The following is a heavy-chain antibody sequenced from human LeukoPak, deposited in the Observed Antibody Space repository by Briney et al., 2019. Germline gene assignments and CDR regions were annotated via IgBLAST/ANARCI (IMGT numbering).Heavy chain of an antibody. CDR1: GCSISSYY. Sequence: KPSETLSLTCTVSGCSISSYYWSWIRQPPGKGLEWIGYIYYSGSTNYNPSLKSRVTISVDTSKNQFSLKLSSVTAADTAVYYCARAADRQWLVPFDYWGQGTLVTVSS. D-gene: IGHD6-19*01. V-gene: IGHV4-59*01. CDR2: IYYSGST. CDR3: ARAADRQWLVPFDY. J-gene: IGHJ4*02.